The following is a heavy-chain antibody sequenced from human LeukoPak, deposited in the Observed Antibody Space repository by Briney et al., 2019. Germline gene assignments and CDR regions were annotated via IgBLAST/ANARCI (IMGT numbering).Heavy chain of an antibody. CDR1: EFTFSSYG. D-gene: IGHD2-15*01. J-gene: IGHJ5*02. CDR2: IRSDGSSK. CDR3: ARGGRFCSGGSRYNWFDP. V-gene: IGHV3-30*02. Sequence: GGSLRLSCAASEFTFSSYGMHWVRQAPGKGLEWVAFIRSDGSSKYYTDSVKGRFTISRDNSKNTLYLQMNSLRAEDTAVYYCARGGRFCSGGSRYNWFDPWGQGTLATVSS.